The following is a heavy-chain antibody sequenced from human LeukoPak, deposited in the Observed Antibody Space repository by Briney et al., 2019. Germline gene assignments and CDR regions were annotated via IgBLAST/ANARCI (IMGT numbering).Heavy chain of an antibody. V-gene: IGHV3-33*01. J-gene: IGHJ6*04. D-gene: IGHD2-2*01. CDR2: IWYDGSNK. CDR3: AREGCSSTSCYYYYGMDV. CDR1: GFTFSSYG. Sequence: PGRSLRLSCAASGFTFSSYGMHWVRQAPGKGLEWVAVIWYDGSNKYYADSVKGRFTISRDNSQNTLYLQMNSLRAEDTAVYYCAREGCSSTSCYYYYGMDVWGKGTTVTVSS.